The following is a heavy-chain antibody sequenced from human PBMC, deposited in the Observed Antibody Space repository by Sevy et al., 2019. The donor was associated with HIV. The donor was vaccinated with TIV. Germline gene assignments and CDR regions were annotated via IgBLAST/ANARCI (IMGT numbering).Heavy chain of an antibody. Sequence: SETLSLTCTVSGGSISSSSYYWGWIRQPPGKGLEWIGSIYYSGSTYYNPSLKSRVTISVDTSKNQFSLKLSSVTAADTAVYYCARLGYYYVSGSYPSPCFDYWGQGTLVTVSS. V-gene: IGHV4-39*01. CDR1: GGSISSSSYY. J-gene: IGHJ4*02. D-gene: IGHD3-10*01. CDR2: IYYSGST. CDR3: ARLGYYYVSGSYPSPCFDY.